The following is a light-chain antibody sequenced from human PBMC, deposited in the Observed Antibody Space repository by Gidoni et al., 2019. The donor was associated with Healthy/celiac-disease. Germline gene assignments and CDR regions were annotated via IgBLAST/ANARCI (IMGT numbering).Light chain of an antibody. CDR2: GAS. CDR1: QSVSSSY. Sequence: EVVLTQSPGTLSLSPGERATLSCRASQSVSSSYLAWHQQKPGQAPRLLIYGASSRATGIPDRFSGSGSATDFTLTISRLEPEDFAVYFCQQYGNLPRTFGQXTKVESK. CDR3: QQYGNLPRT. V-gene: IGKV3-20*01. J-gene: IGKJ1*01.